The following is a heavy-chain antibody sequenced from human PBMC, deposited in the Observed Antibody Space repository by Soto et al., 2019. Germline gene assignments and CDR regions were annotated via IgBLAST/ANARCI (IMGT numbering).Heavy chain of an antibody. V-gene: IGHV1-18*01. Sequence: QVQLVQSGAEVKKPGASVKVSCKTSGYTFTGYGVSWVRQAPGQGLEWLGWISAYNGSTNYAQRFQGRATMTTDTSTTTVYMELRSLRSDYTAIYYCARALYCSDGTCYHPGFFRHWGQGTLVTVSS. CDR3: ARALYCSDGTCYHPGFFRH. D-gene: IGHD2-15*01. CDR1: GYTFTGYG. CDR2: ISAYNGST. J-gene: IGHJ1*01.